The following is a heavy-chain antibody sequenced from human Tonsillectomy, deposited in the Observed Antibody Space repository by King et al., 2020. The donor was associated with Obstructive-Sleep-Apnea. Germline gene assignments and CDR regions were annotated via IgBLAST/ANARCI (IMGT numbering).Heavy chain of an antibody. CDR2: IYTSGST. CDR3: ARWGYSYGDYYFDY. D-gene: IGHD5-18*01. J-gene: IGHJ4*02. CDR1: GGSISSYY. Sequence: QLQLQESGPGLVKPSETLSLTCTVSGGSISSYYWSWIRQPAGKGLEWIGRIYTSGSTNYNPSLKSRVTMSGDTSKNQFSLKLSSVTAADTAVYYCARWGYSYGDYYFDYWGQGTLVTVSS. V-gene: IGHV4-4*07.